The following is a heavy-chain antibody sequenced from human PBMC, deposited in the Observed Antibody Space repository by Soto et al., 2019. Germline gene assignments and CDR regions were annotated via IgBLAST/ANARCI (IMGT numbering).Heavy chain of an antibody. CDR3: ARESEDLTSNFDY. CDR2: ISSTTNYI. Sequence: WGCLRVSLATADFTFTMYSMNWVRQAPGKGLEWVSSISSTTNYIYYGDSMKGRFTISRDNAKNSLYLEMNSLRAEDTAVYHCARESEDLTSNFDYWGQGTMVTVSS. J-gene: IGHJ4*02. V-gene: IGHV3-21*06. CDR1: DFTFTMYS.